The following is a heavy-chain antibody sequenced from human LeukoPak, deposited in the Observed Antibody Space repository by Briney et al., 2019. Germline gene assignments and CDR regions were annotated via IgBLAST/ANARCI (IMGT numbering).Heavy chain of an antibody. D-gene: IGHD3-10*01. CDR1: GYTFTSYE. Sequence: ASVKVSCTASGYTFTSYEINWVRQATGQGLEWMGWMNPNSGNTGYAQKFQGRVTMTRNTSINTAYMELSSLRSEETAVYYCARAPSRSVITMVRGVIINHDYDYYYYMDVWGNGATVTISS. V-gene: IGHV1-8*02. J-gene: IGHJ6*03. CDR3: ARAPSRSVITMVRGVIINHDYDYYYYMDV. CDR2: MNPNSGNT.